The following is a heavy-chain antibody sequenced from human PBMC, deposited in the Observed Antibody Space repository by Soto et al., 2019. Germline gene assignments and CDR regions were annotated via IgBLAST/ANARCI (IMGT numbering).Heavy chain of an antibody. Sequence: SETLSLTCTVTGDSISSRSYYWGWIRQPPGKGLEWIGSIYYSGSTHNNPSLRSRVSISVDESKNQFSLKLSSVTAADTAVYYCARDVEHYYDNTPTGQFDFWGPGTLVTVS. J-gene: IGHJ4*02. CDR2: IYYSGST. CDR1: GDSISSRSYY. CDR3: ARDVEHYYDNTPTGQFDF. V-gene: IGHV4-39*07. D-gene: IGHD3-22*01.